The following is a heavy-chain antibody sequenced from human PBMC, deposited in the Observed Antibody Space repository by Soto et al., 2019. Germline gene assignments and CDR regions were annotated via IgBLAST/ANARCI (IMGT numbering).Heavy chain of an antibody. V-gene: IGHV4-34*01. CDR2: INHSGST. CDR1: GGSFSGYD. J-gene: IGHJ4*02. D-gene: IGHD3-10*01. CDR3: AREEYYYGSGSYIGY. Sequence: SESLSLTCAVYGGSFSGYDGSWIRQPPGKGLEWIGEINHSGSTNYNPSLKSRVTISVDTSKNQFSLKLSSVTAADTAVYYCAREEYYYGSGSYIGYWGQGTLVTVSS.